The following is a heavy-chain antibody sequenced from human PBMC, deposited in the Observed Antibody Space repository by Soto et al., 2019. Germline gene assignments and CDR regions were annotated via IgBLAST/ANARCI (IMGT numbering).Heavy chain of an antibody. J-gene: IGHJ4*02. Sequence: PWGSLRLSCAASGFTFSSYEMNWVRQAPGKGLEWVSYISSSGSTIYYADSVKGRFTISRDNAKNSLYLQMNSLRAEDTAVYYCARTDSSGWFPLHDYWGQGTLVTVSS. CDR3: ARTDSSGWFPLHDY. V-gene: IGHV3-48*03. CDR1: GFTFSSYE. D-gene: IGHD6-19*01. CDR2: ISSSGSTI.